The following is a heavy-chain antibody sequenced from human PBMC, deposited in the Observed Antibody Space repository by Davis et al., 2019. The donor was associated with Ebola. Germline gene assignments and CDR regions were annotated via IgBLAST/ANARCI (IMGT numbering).Heavy chain of an antibody. CDR3: AKEGWEVQSGYYYYYMDV. V-gene: IGHV3-30*02. Sequence: PGGSLRLSCAASGFTFSDYGIHWVRQAPGKGLEWVTYIRSDGGDNYFAASVKGRFTVSRDSSKNTVFLQMNSLGADDTGIYYCAKEGWEVQSGYYYYYMDVWGNGTTVTVSS. J-gene: IGHJ6*03. CDR1: GFTFSDYG. CDR2: IRSDGGDN. D-gene: IGHD1-26*01.